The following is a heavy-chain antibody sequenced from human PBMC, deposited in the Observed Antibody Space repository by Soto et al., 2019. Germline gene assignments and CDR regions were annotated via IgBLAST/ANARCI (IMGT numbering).Heavy chain of an antibody. J-gene: IGHJ4*02. Sequence: EVQLLDSGGGLVQPGGSLRLSCEASGFTFSNYAMNWVRQAPGKGLEWVLGISGGGDNTYYAGSVTSRFTNSRANSKNTVFLRMSSLRGEDTPVYYCATGRLVRGFDYWVQRTVVTVSS. CDR2: ISGGGDNT. D-gene: IGHD6-6*01. CDR3: ATGRLVRGFDY. V-gene: IGHV3-23*01. CDR1: GFTFSNYA.